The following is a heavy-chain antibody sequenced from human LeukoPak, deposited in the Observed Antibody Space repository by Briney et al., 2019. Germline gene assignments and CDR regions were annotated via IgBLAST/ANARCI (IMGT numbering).Heavy chain of an antibody. CDR2: ISSSGSTI. CDR1: GFTFSDYY. CDR3: AREKYYYDSSGYQDY. Sequence: GGSLRLSCAASGFTFSDYYMSWLRQAPGKGLELVSYISSSGSTIYYADSVKGRFTISRDNAKNSLYLQMNSLRAEDTAVYYCAREKYYYDSSGYQDYWGQGTLVTVSS. D-gene: IGHD3-22*01. V-gene: IGHV3-11*04. J-gene: IGHJ4*02.